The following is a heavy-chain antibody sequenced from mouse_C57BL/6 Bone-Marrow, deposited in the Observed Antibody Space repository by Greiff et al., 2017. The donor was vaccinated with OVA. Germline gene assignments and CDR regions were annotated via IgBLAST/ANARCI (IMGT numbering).Heavy chain of an antibody. CDR3: ARGYYGSSYDYAMDY. D-gene: IGHD1-1*01. V-gene: IGHV1-81*01. CDR1: GYTFTSYG. Sequence: QVQLKQSGAELARPGASVKLSCKASGYTFTSYGISWVKQRTGQGLEWIGEIYPRRGNTYHNEKFKGKATLTADKSSSTAYMELRSLTSEDSAVYFCARGYYGSSYDYAMDYWGQGTSVTVSS. CDR2: IYPRRGNT. J-gene: IGHJ4*01.